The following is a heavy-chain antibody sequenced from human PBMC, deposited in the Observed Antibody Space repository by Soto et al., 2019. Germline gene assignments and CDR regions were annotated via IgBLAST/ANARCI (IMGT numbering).Heavy chain of an antibody. CDR3: ARVTMVRGVIIDYMDV. D-gene: IGHD3-10*01. V-gene: IGHV1-18*01. Sequence: ASVKVSCKASGYTFTSYGISWVRQAPGQGLEWMGWISAYNGNTNYAQKLQGRVTMTTDTSTSTAYMELRSLRSDDTAVYYCARVTMVRGVIIDYMDVWGKGTTVTVSS. CDR2: ISAYNGNT. CDR1: GYTFTSYG. J-gene: IGHJ6*03.